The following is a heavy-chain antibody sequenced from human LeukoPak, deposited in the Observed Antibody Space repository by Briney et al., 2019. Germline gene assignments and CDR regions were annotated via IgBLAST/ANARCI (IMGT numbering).Heavy chain of an antibody. D-gene: IGHD6-19*01. CDR3: ARDLVSSGPYYYYFYGMDV. CDR1: GFTFSSDW. V-gene: IGHV3-7*01. J-gene: IGHJ6*02. CDR2: IKQDGSEK. Sequence: GGSLRLSCVVSGFTFSSDWMSWARQPQGTGLEWVPNIKQDGSEKYYVHSVKGRFTISRDNAKHSLYLQLDSLRAEDTAVYYCARDLVSSGPYYYYFYGMDVWGQGTTVTVSS.